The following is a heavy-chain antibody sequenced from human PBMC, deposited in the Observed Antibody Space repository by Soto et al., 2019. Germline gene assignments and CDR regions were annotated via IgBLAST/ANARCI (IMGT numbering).Heavy chain of an antibody. Sequence: SETLSLTCTVSGGSISSYYWSWIRQPPGKGLEWIGYIYYSGSTNYNPSLKSRVTISVDTSKNQFSLKAEDTATYSCAAAYRAGDRVFFEYWGQGTLVTVSS. CDR2: IYYSGST. J-gene: IGHJ4*02. CDR1: GGSISSYY. D-gene: IGHD6-25*01. V-gene: IGHV4-59*01. CDR3: AGDRVFFEY.